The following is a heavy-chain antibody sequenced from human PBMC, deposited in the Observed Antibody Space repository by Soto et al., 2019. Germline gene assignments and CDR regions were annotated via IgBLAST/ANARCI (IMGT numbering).Heavy chain of an antibody. CDR2: IYYSGST. CDR1: GGSISSSSYY. J-gene: IGHJ3*02. Sequence: QLQLQESGPGLVKPSETLSLTCTVSGGSISSSSYYWGWIRQPPGKGLEWIGSIYYSGSTYYNPSLKSRVTISVDTSKNQFSLKLSSVTAADTAVYYCAGKREYYAFDIWGQGTMVTVSS. CDR3: AGKREYYAFDI. V-gene: IGHV4-39*01. D-gene: IGHD3-10*01.